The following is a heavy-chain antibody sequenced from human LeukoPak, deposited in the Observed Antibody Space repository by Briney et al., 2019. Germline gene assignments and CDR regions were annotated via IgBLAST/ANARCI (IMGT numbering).Heavy chain of an antibody. CDR2: ISYSGST. Sequence: SETLSLTCAVSGCSISPYYWMWIRQPPGKGLEWIGYISYSGSTSFNPSLKSRVTISLDTSTNQVSLKLRSVTAADTAVYYCARAGSYRLTTTLWGQGTLVTVSS. V-gene: IGHV4-59*01. CDR1: GCSISPYY. CDR3: ARAGSYRLTTTL. D-gene: IGHD4-17*01. J-gene: IGHJ4*02.